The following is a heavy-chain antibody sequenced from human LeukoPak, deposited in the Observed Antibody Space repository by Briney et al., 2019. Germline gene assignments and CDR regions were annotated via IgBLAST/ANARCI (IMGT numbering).Heavy chain of an antibody. CDR1: GYTFTGYY. J-gene: IGHJ1*01. Sequence: ASVKVSCKASGYTFTGYYMHWVRQAPGQGLEWMGFIDPNNGDTNYAQKFRGGVTLTRDTSISKAYMELSSLTSVDTAVYHCATDEGGWGQGTLVTVSS. D-gene: IGHD3-16*01. V-gene: IGHV1-2*02. CDR3: ATDEGG. CDR2: IDPNNGDT.